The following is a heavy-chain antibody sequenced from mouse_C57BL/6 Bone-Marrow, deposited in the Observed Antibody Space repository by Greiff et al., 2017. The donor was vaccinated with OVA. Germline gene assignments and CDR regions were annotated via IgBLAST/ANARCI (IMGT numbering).Heavy chain of an antibody. CDR1: GYAFSRSW. Sequence: QVHVKQSGPELVKPGASVQISCTASGYAFSRSWMSWVKQRPGKGLEWIGRIYPGDGDPNYNGQFKGKATLTADKSSSTAYMQLSSQTSEDSAVYFCARSGGYGNYRYYYAMDDWGQGTSVTVSS. V-gene: IGHV1-82*01. J-gene: IGHJ4*01. D-gene: IGHD2-1*01. CDR3: ARSGGYGNYRYYYAMDD. CDR2: IYPGDGDP.